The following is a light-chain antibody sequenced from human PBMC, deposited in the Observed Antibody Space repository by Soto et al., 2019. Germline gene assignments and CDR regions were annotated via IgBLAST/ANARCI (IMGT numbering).Light chain of an antibody. CDR3: QQRSHWLGWT. CDR2: DAS. V-gene: IGKV3-11*01. J-gene: IGKJ1*01. Sequence: EIVLTQSPATLSLSPGERATLSCRASQSVSSYLAWYQQKPGQAPRLLIYDASNRATGIPARFSGSGSGTDFTLTISSLEPEDFSVYYCQQRSHWLGWTFGQGTKVEIK. CDR1: QSVSSY.